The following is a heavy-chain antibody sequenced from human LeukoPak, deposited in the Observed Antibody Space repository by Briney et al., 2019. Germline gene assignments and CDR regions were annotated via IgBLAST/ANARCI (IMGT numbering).Heavy chain of an antibody. Sequence: GASVKVSCKASGYTFTSYGISWVRQAPGQGLEWMGWISAYNGNTNYAQKFQGRVTMTRDMSTSTVYMELSSLRSEDTAVYYCASSAYYYDSSGYNTAYDYWGQGTLVTVSS. CDR3: ASSAYYYDSSGYNTAYDY. J-gene: IGHJ4*02. V-gene: IGHV1-18*01. D-gene: IGHD3-22*01. CDR1: GYTFTSYG. CDR2: ISAYNGNT.